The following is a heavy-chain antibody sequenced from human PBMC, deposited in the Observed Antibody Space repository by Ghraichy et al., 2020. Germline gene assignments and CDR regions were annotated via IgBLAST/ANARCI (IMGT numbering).Heavy chain of an antibody. V-gene: IGHV4-59*01. J-gene: IGHJ3*02. Sequence: SETLSLTCTVSGASMSRYYWSWIRQPPGKGLEWIGNIYHTGSTNYNPSLKSRVTISLDTSKNQFSLELSSVSAADTAVYYCARDYYYDTSGYYQYAFDIWGQGTMVTVSS. D-gene: IGHD3-22*01. CDR1: GASMSRYY. CDR3: ARDYYYDTSGYYQYAFDI. CDR2: IYHTGST.